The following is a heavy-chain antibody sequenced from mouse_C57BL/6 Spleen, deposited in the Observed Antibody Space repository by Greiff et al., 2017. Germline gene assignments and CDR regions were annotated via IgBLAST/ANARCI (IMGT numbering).Heavy chain of an antibody. V-gene: IGHV5-4*01. D-gene: IGHD1-1*01. Sequence: EVQRVESGGGLVKPGGSLKLSCAASGFTFSSYAMSWVRQTPEKRLEWVATISDGGSYTYYPDNVKGRCTISRDNAKNNLYLQMSHLKSEDTAMYYCARDRYDYYAMDYWGQGTSVTVSS. J-gene: IGHJ4*01. CDR1: GFTFSSYA. CDR3: ARDRYDYYAMDY. CDR2: ISDGGSYT.